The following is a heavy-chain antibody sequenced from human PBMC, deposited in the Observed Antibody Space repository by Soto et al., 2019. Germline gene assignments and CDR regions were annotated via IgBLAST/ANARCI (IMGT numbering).Heavy chain of an antibody. CDR2: ITPFSGDV. J-gene: IGHJ4*02. CDR1: GNTFTYRY. Sequence: QMQLVQSGAEVKKTGSTVTVSCKALGNTFTYRYLHWVRQAPGPALEWMGWITPFSGDVHYAQKFQERANITRGRSINTAYMRMSSLRSEDTAMYYCASGGAGSGPFTWELPDHWGQGTLVTVSS. V-gene: IGHV1-45*02. CDR3: ASGGAGSGPFTWELPDH. D-gene: IGHD1-26*01.